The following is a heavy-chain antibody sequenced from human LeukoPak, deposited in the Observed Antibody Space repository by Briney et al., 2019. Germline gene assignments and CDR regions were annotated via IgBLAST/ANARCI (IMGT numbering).Heavy chain of an antibody. Sequence: PGASLKISCKGSGYSFTSYWIGWVRQLPGKGLEWMGIIYPGDSDTSYSPSFQGQVTISADKSISTAYLQWSSLKASDTAMYYCARSYYDFWSGYSPFCYWGQGTLDTVSS. CDR3: ARSYYDFWSGYSPFCY. CDR2: IYPGDSDT. J-gene: IGHJ4*02. D-gene: IGHD3-3*01. CDR1: GYSFTSYW. V-gene: IGHV5-51*01.